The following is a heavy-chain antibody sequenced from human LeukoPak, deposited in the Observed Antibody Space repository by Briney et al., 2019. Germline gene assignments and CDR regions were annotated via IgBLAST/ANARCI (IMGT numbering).Heavy chain of an antibody. CDR1: GGSIGSNSDY. Sequence: SETLSLTCTVSGGSIGSNSDYWSWIRQPAGKELEWIGRFYSSGSTSYDPSLKSRVTISVVTSKNQFSLRLTSVTAADTAVYYCARGSRHLGNYYYYMDVWGKGTTVTVSS. CDR3: ARGSRHLGNYYYYMDV. J-gene: IGHJ6*03. CDR2: FYSSGST. D-gene: IGHD4/OR15-4a*01. V-gene: IGHV4-61*02.